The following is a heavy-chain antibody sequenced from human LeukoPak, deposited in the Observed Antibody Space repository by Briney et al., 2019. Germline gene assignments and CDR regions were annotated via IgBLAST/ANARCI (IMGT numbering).Heavy chain of an antibody. V-gene: IGHV3-48*03. CDR1: GFNLSSYE. CDR2: IISSSSTT. Sequence: TGGSLRLSCTASGFNLSSYEMNWVRQAPGKGLEWLSYIISSSSTTYYADSVKGRFPISRDNAKNSVYLQMTSLRAEDTAVYYCATDSRRGLYDAFDIWGQGTMVTVSS. D-gene: IGHD3-22*01. CDR3: ATDSRRGLYDAFDI. J-gene: IGHJ3*02.